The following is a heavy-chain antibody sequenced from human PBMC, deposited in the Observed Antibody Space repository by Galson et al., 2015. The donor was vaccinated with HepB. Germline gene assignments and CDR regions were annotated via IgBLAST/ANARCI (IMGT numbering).Heavy chain of an antibody. CDR3: ARGDPEDETNQNGVDP. D-gene: IGHD1-14*01. V-gene: IGHV1-46*04. CDR1: GYTFPRYY. J-gene: IGHJ5*02. CDR2: INPSGGST. Sequence: SLKVSCKASGYTFPRYYIHWVRQAPGQGLEGRGIINPSGGSTRDAQKLQGRVTMTRETATSTVDMELSSRRSEDTAGESGARGDPEDETNQNGVDPWGQGTRVTVAA.